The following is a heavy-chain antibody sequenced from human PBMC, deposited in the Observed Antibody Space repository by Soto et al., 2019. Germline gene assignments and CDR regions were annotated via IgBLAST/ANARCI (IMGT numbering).Heavy chain of an antibody. Sequence: PVGSLRLSCAASGFTFSSYAMSWVRQAPGKGLEWVSAISGSGGSTYYADSVKGRFTISRDNSKNTLYLQMNSLRAEDTAVYYCAKDRYYDSSGYLRFDPWGQGMLVS. CDR2: ISGSGGST. D-gene: IGHD3-22*01. CDR3: AKDRYYDSSGYLRFDP. CDR1: GFTFSSYA. V-gene: IGHV3-23*01. J-gene: IGHJ5*02.